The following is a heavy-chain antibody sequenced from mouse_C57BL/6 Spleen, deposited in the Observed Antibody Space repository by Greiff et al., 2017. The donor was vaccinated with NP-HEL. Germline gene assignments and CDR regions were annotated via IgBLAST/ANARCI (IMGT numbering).Heavy chain of an antibody. CDR3: AREGGIGNYWYFDD. CDR1: GYTFTSYW. D-gene: IGHD2-1*01. V-gene: IGHV1-64*01. CDR2: IHPNSGST. J-gene: IGHJ1*03. Sequence: QVQLQQPGAELVKPGASVKLSCKASGYTFTSYWMHWVKQRPGQGLEWIGMIHPNSGSTNYNEKFKSKATLTVDKSSSTAYMQLSSLTSEDSAVYYCAREGGIGNYWYFDDWGTGTTVTVSS.